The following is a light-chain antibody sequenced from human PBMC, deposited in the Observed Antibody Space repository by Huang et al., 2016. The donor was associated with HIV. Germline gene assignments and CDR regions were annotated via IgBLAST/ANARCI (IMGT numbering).Light chain of an antibody. CDR2: DAS. V-gene: IGKV1-33*01. Sequence: DIQMTQSPSSLSSSLGDRVTITCQASQDISTYLNWYQQKPGKAPKLLIYDASNLETGVPSRFSGSGSGTDFTFTISSLQPEDIATYYCQQYDNRITFGGGTKVEI. CDR3: QQYDNRIT. CDR1: QDISTY. J-gene: IGKJ4*01.